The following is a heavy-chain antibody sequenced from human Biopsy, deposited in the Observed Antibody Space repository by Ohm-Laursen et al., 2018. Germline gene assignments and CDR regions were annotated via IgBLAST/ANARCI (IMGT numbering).Heavy chain of an antibody. D-gene: IGHD2-21*01. CDR2: LNPVAEAT. CDR3: ARESPLRLGVCGAIRCFKEVFGMDV. Sequence: ASVKVSCKASGYNFGNYYINWVRQVPGQGLEWLGVLNPVAEATIYAQKFQDRITLTRDTSTNTVYMDMTSLSFEDTAVYYCARESPLRLGVCGAIRCFKEVFGMDVWGQGTTVIVSS. V-gene: IGHV1-46*01. J-gene: IGHJ6*02. CDR1: GYNFGNYY.